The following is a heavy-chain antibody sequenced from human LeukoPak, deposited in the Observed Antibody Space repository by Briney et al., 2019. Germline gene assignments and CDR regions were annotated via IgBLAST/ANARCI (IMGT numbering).Heavy chain of an antibody. Sequence: SATLSLTCTVSGGSISSFYWSWIRQPDGKLLEWIGRIYSSGSTNYNPSLKSRVIMSVDTSKNQFSLNLTSVTAADTAVYYCARDLVGSGYASRWYYYMDVWGRGTTVTVSS. CDR2: IYSSGST. CDR1: GGSISSFY. V-gene: IGHV4-4*07. J-gene: IGHJ6*03. CDR3: ARDLVGSGYASRWYYYMDV. D-gene: IGHD5-12*01.